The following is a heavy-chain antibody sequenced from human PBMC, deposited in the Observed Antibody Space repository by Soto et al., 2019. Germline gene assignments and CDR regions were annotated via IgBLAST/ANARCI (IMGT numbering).Heavy chain of an antibody. D-gene: IGHD6-19*01. Sequence: PSETLSLTCTVSGGSLRNCFWSWIRQPPGKGLGWIGYIYYSGSTNYNPSLKSRVTISVDTSKNQFSLKLSSVTAADTAVYYCARVLTSGIAVAGTYYFDYWGQGTLVTVSS. CDR1: GGSLRNCF. CDR2: IYYSGST. CDR3: ARVLTSGIAVAGTYYFDY. J-gene: IGHJ4*02. V-gene: IGHV4-59*01.